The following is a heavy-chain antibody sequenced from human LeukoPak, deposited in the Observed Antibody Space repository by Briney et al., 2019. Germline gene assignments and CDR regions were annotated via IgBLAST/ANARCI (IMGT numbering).Heavy chain of an antibody. D-gene: IGHD3-10*01. V-gene: IGHV4-59*08. CDR1: GGSISSYY. J-gene: IGHJ6*02. Sequence: PSETLSLTCTVSGGSISSYYWSWIRQPPGKGLEWIGYIYYSGSTNYNPSLKSRVTISVDTSKNQFSLKLSSVTAADTAVYYCARIITMVRGVYYYGMHVWGQGTTVTVSS. CDR2: IYYSGST. CDR3: ARIITMVRGVYYYGMHV.